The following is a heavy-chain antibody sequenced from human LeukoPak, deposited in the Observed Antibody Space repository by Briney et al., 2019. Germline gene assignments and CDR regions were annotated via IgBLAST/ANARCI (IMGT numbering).Heavy chain of an antibody. V-gene: IGHV3-7*01. CDR1: GFTFSSYW. CDR2: IKQDGSEK. J-gene: IGHJ4*02. CDR3: ASTDTSRDGYNPLDY. D-gene: IGHD5-24*01. Sequence: PGGSLRLSCAASGFTFSSYWMSWVRQAPGKGLEWVANIKQDGSEKYYVDSVKGRFTISRDNAKNSLYLQMNSLRAEDTAVYYCASTDTSRDGYNPLDYWGQGTLVTVSS.